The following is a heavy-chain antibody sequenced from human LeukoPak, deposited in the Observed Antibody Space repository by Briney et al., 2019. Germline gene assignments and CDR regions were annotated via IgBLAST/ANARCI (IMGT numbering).Heavy chain of an antibody. CDR1: GGSISSGGYS. D-gene: IGHD3-22*01. V-gene: IGHV4-31*11. CDR3: ARSTSGSLPLDP. CDR2: IYYSGST. Sequence: PSETLSLTCAVSGGSISSGGYSWSWIRQPPGKGLEWIGYIYYSGSTYYNPSLKSRVTISVDTSKNQFSLKLSSVTAADTAVYYCARSTSGSLPLDPWGQGTLVTVSS. J-gene: IGHJ5*02.